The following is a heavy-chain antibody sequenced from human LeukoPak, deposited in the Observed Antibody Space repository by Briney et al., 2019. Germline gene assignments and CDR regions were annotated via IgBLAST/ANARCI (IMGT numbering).Heavy chain of an antibody. Sequence: PSETLSLTCAVYGGTFSGYSLSWIRQPPGKGLEWIGEINHSGSTNYNPSPNRRVPIPLDASKNQFSLKPSTVTAADTAVYYCARGLRVGATGVDYWGQGSLVSVSS. V-gene: IGHV4-34*01. CDR3: ARGLRVGATGVDY. CDR2: INHSGST. D-gene: IGHD1-26*01. CDR1: GGTFSGYS. J-gene: IGHJ4*02.